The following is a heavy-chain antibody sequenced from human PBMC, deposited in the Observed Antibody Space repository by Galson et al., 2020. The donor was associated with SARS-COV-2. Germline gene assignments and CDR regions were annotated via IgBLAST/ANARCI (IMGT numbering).Heavy chain of an antibody. CDR2: ISWNSGSI. CDR3: AKDVGYSSGGVTG. J-gene: IGHJ4*02. CDR1: GFTFDDYA. D-gene: IGHD6-19*01. V-gene: IGHV3-9*01. Sequence: GGSLSLSCAASGFTFDDYAMHWVRQAPGKGLEWVSGISWNSGSIGYADSVKGRFTISRDNAKNSLYLQMNSLRAEDTALYYCAKDVGYSSGGVTGWGQGTLVTVSS.